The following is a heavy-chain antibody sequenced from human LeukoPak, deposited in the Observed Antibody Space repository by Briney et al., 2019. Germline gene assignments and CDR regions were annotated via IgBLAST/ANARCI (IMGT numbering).Heavy chain of an antibody. D-gene: IGHD3-10*01. CDR3: ARESPNYGPSAD. CDR1: GFTFSSRA. J-gene: IGHJ4*02. V-gene: IGHV3-23*01. Sequence: GGSLRLSCAASGFTFSSRAMTWVRQAPGQGLEWVSEITGSGTYTSYADSVKGRFTISRDNSKNTVYLQMDSLRADDTAIYYCARESPNYGPSADWGQGTLVTVSS. CDR2: ITGSGTYT.